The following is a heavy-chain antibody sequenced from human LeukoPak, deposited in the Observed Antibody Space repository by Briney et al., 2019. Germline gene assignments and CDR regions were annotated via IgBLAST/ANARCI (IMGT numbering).Heavy chain of an antibody. V-gene: IGHV3-23*01. J-gene: IGHJ4*02. CDR2: ISGNGAHP. Sequence: RLGGSLRLSCEASEFILSSYAMSWVRQAPGKGLEWVSSISGNGAHPYYADSVRGRFTLSRDYPKNTLYLQMNSLRAEDTAVYFCAKYSGSYYYPPNWDSWGQGTLVTVSS. D-gene: IGHD1-26*01. CDR1: EFILSSYA. CDR3: AKYSGSYYYPPNWDS.